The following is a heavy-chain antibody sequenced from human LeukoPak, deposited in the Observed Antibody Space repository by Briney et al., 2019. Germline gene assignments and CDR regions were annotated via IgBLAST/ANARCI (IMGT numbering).Heavy chain of an antibody. CDR3: ASLYYYDSSGYYYDGYY. J-gene: IGHJ4*02. CDR2: ISYSGNT. CDR1: GGSINSHY. Sequence: SETLSLTCTVSGGSINSHYWSWVRQPPGKGLVWIGYISYSGNTNYNPSLKSRVTISMHTSKNQLSLKLSSVTAADTAVYYCASLYYYDSSGYYYDGYYWGQGTLVTVSS. V-gene: IGHV4-59*11. D-gene: IGHD3-22*01.